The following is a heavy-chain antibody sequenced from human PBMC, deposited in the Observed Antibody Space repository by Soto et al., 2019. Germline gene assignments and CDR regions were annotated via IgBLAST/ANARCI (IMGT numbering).Heavy chain of an antibody. CDR2: ISAYNGNT. Sequence: RASVKVSCKASGYTFTSYGISWVRQAPGQGLEWMGWISAYNGNTNYAQKLQGRVTMTTDTSTSTAYMELRSLRSDDTAVYYCARDIKSDFFFCYTSPKIGSFYYWGQGTLVTVSS. J-gene: IGHJ4*02. CDR1: GYTFTSYG. D-gene: IGHD3-16*02. V-gene: IGHV1-18*01. CDR3: ARDIKSDFFFCYTSPKIGSFYY.